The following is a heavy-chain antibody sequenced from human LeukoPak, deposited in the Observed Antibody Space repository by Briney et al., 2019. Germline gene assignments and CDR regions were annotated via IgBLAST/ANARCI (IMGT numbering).Heavy chain of an antibody. V-gene: IGHV3-7*01. D-gene: IGHD6-13*01. Sequence: GGSLRLSCAASGFTFSSYWMSWVRQAPGKGLEWVANIKQDGSEKYYVDSVKGRFTISRDNAKDSLYLQMNSLRAEDTAVYYCARKAALYYFDYWGQGTLVTVSS. J-gene: IGHJ4*02. CDR2: IKQDGSEK. CDR3: ARKAALYYFDY. CDR1: GFTFSSYW.